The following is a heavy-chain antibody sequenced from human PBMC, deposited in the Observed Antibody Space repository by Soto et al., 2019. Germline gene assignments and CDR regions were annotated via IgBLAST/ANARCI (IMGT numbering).Heavy chain of an antibody. D-gene: IGHD3-10*01. CDR3: TIPSTDYYYDWYFDL. V-gene: IGHV3-15*07. CDR2: IKSKTDGGTT. CDR1: SVSNAW. J-gene: IGHJ2*01. Sequence: SVSNAWMNWVRQAPGKGLEWVGRIKSKTDGGTTDYAAPVKGRFTISRDDSKNTLYLQMNSLKTEDTAVYYCTIPSTDYYYDWYFDLLGRGTLVTVSS.